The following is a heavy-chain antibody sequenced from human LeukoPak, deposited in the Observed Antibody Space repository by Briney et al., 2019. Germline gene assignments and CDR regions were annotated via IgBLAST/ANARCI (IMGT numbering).Heavy chain of an antibody. Sequence: GGSLRLSCAASGFMFSSNWMSWVRLAPGKGLEWVANIKEDGTETYYVDSVKGRFTISRDNAKNSLYLQMNSLRVEDTAVYYCAKGGAWGINDYDSSGYPNWGQGTLVTVSS. CDR2: IKEDGTET. V-gene: IGHV3-7*03. J-gene: IGHJ4*02. D-gene: IGHD3-22*01. CDR3: AKGGAWGINDYDSSGYPN. CDR1: GFMFSSNW.